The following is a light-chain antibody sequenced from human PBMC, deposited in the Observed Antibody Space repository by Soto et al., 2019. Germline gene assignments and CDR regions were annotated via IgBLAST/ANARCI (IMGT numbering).Light chain of an antibody. J-gene: IGKJ4*01. CDR3: QRYGSSPLT. CDR1: QSVSATH. V-gene: IGKV3-20*01. CDR2: GAS. Sequence: IVLTQSPGTLSLSPGERATLSCRASQSVSATHLAWYQQKPGQAPRLLLYGASTRATAIPDRFSGSGSGTEFTLIISRVEPEDFAVFYCQRYGSSPLTFGGGTKV.